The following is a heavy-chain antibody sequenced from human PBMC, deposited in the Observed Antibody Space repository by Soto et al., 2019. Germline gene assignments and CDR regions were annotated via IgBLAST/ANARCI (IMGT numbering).Heavy chain of an antibody. J-gene: IGHJ3*02. CDR2: VYYGGST. V-gene: IGHV4-39*07. CDR3: ARPGYSSSWDDAFDI. D-gene: IGHD6-13*01. CDR1: GGSISSSSYY. Sequence: SETLSLTCTVSGGSISSSSYYWGWIRQPPGKGLEWIGNVYYGGSTNYNPSLESRVTISVDTSKNQFSLKLSSVTAADTAVYYCARPGYSSSWDDAFDIWGQGTMVTVSS.